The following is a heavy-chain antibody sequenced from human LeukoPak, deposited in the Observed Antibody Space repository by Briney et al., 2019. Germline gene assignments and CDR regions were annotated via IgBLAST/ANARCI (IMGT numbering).Heavy chain of an antibody. D-gene: IGHD3-10*01. J-gene: IGHJ4*02. CDR1: GFTFSTTG. CDR2: ISFRSDT. Sequence: GGPLRLSCAASGFTFSTTGMTWVRQAPGTGLEWVSSISFRSDTYFPDSLKGRFTVSRDNAEHSVFLQMSSLRAEDTAVYYCARDGSAWSRDYWGQGTLVTVSS. CDR3: ARDGSAWSRDY. V-gene: IGHV3-21*01.